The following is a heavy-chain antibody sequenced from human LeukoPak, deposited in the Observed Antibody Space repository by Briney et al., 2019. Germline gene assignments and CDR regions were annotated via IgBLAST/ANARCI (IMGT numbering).Heavy chain of an antibody. Sequence: SETLSLTCTVSGGSISSYYWNWIRQPPGKRLEWIGSIHYSGSTSSNPSLQSRIIMSQDTSKNQFSLKLMSVTAADTAVYYCARWGSGWSGIIWGQGTLVTVSS. J-gene: IGHJ4*02. D-gene: IGHD6-19*01. CDR2: IHYSGST. CDR3: ARWGSGWSGII. CDR1: GGSISSYY. V-gene: IGHV4-59*04.